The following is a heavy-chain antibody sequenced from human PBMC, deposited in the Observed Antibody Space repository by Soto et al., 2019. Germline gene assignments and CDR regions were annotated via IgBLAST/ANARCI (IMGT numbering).Heavy chain of an antibody. CDR2: ISWNSGNI. CDR3: ARDASITTSYLPY. CDR1: GFTFDDYA. V-gene: IGHV3-9*01. J-gene: IGHJ4*02. Sequence: EVQLVESGGGLVQPGRSLRLSCVTSGFTFDDYAMHWVRPAPGKGLEWVSSISWNSGNIDYAYSVKGRFTVSRDNARNPLYLHMDSLRSEDTALYYCARDASITTSYLPYWGQGTLVTVSS. D-gene: IGHD1-1*01.